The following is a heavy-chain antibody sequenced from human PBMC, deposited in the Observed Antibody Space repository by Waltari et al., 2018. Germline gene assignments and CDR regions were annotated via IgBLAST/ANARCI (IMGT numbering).Heavy chain of an antibody. V-gene: IGHV3-53*01. J-gene: IGHJ2*01. CDR2: IYSGGST. Sequence: EVQLVESGGGLIQPGGSLRLSCAASGFTVSSNYMSWVRQAPGKGLEWVPVIYSGGSTYYADSVKGRFTISRDNSKNTLYLQMNSLRAEDTAVYYCARAYGSGSPNWYFDLWGRGTLVTVSS. CDR1: GFTVSSNY. CDR3: ARAYGSGSPNWYFDL. D-gene: IGHD3-10*01.